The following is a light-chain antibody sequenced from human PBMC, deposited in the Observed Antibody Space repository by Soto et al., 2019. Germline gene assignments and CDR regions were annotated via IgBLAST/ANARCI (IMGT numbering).Light chain of an antibody. J-gene: IGLJ2*01. CDR3: SSFASSSVV. CDR1: SSDVGGYNY. CDR2: DVT. V-gene: IGLV2-14*01. Sequence: QSALTQPASVSGAPGQSITISCTGTSSDVGGYNYVSWYQQHPGRAPKLMIYDVTNRPSGVSNRFSGSKSGNTASLSISRLEDEADEEYYSSSFASSSVVFGGGTKVTVL.